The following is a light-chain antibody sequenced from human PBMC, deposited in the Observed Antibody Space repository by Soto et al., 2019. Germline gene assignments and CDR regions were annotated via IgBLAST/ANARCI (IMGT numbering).Light chain of an antibody. Sequence: EIVLTQSPGILSLSPGETATLSCRASQSVSSSYLAWYQQKPGQAPRLLIYGSSSRAPGIPDRFSGSGSGTYFTLTISKMEPEDFAVFYCQKYGKSHSFDQVTKLEIK. V-gene: IGKV3-20*01. J-gene: IGKJ2*01. CDR1: QSVSSSY. CDR2: GSS. CDR3: QKYGKSHS.